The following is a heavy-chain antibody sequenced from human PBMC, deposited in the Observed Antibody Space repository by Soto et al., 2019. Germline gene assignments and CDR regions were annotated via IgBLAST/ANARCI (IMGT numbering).Heavy chain of an antibody. CDR1: GFTFSSYG. D-gene: IGHD4-17*01. CDR2: IWYDGSNK. CDR3: ARAFPFYGDYGVDY. J-gene: IGHJ4*02. Sequence: GGSLRLSCAASGFTFSSYGMHWVRQAPGKGLEWVAVIWYDGSNKYYADSVKGRFTISRDNSKNTLYLQMNSLRAEDTAVYYCARAFPFYGDYGVDYWGQGTLVTVSS. V-gene: IGHV3-33*01.